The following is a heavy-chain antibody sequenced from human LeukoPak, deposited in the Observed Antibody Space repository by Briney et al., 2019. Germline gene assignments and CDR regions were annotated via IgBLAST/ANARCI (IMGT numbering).Heavy chain of an antibody. CDR2: IRSKAYGGTT. Sequence: QAGGSLRLSCAASGITFSTAWMSWFRQAPGKGLEWVGFIRSKAYGGTTEYAASVKGRFTISRDDSKSIAYLQMNSLKTEDTAVYYCTRVPRYYDFWSGYFDYYGMDVWGQGTTVTVSS. D-gene: IGHD3-3*01. CDR1: GITFSTAW. CDR3: TRVPRYYDFWSGYFDYYGMDV. J-gene: IGHJ6*02. V-gene: IGHV3-49*03.